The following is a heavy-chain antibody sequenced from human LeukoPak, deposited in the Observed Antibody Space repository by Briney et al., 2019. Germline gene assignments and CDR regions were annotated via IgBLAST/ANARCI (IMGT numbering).Heavy chain of an antibody. V-gene: IGHV4-4*07. CDR2: IHSGGTT. J-gene: IGHJ6*03. CDR3: ARDSPDGYTFGHYYYLDV. CDR1: GGSLSRFY. D-gene: IGHD5-18*01. Sequence: SETLSLTCTVAGGSLSRFYWAWIRQPAGRGLEWIGRIHSGGTTNYNPSLESRLTFSLDTSQNQFSLKLNSVTAADTAVYYCARDSPDGYTFGHYYYLDVWGKGTTVTVSS.